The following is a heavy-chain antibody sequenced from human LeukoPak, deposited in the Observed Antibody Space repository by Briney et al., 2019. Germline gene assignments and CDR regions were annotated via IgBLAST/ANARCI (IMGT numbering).Heavy chain of an antibody. V-gene: IGHV3-7*01. CDR1: GFTFSSYS. D-gene: IGHD1-7*01. CDR3: ANGDWNYPNRFGY. CDR2: IKQDGSEK. J-gene: IGHJ4*02. Sequence: PGGSLRLSCAASGFTFSSYSMNWVRQAPGKGLEWVANIKQDGSEKYHVDSVKGRFTISRDNAKNSLYLQMNSLRAEDTAVYYCANGDWNYPNRFGYWGQGTLVTVSS.